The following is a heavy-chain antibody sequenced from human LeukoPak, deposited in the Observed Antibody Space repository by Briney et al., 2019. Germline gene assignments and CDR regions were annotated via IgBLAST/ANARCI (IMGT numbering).Heavy chain of an antibody. CDR1: GLTLSEYW. J-gene: IGHJ4*02. Sequence: GGSLRLSCAVSGLTLSEYWMHWVRQDAGKGLVWVAGISKDGGSTDYADFVKVRCTISRDNAKNMLYLQMNSLTVDDTAVYYCTSGIGTYDYWGLGAQVTVSS. CDR3: TSGIGTYDY. V-gene: IGHV3-74*01. CDR2: ISKDGGST. D-gene: IGHD1-26*01.